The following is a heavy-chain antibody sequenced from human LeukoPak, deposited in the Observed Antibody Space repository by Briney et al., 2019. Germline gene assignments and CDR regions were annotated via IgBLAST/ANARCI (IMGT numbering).Heavy chain of an antibody. CDR1: GFTFSSYS. V-gene: IGHV3-21*01. CDR2: ISSSSSYM. Sequence: GSLRLSCAASGFTFSSYSMNWVRQAPGKGLEWVSSISSSSSYMYYADSVKGRFTISRDNAKNSLYLQMNSLRAEDTAVYYCAKDPGRTAPPVWWFDPWGQGTLVTVSS. CDR3: AKDPGRTAPPVWWFDP. J-gene: IGHJ5*02. D-gene: IGHD3-10*01.